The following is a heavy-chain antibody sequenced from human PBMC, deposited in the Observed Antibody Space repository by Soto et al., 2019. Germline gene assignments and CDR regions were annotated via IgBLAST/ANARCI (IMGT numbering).Heavy chain of an antibody. J-gene: IGHJ4*02. CDR1: GYTFTSYD. CDR3: ARGTRYCSSTSCYEYSDY. CDR2: MNPNSGNT. D-gene: IGHD2-2*01. V-gene: IGHV1-8*01. Sequence: QVQLVQSGAEVKKRGASMKVSCKSSGYTFTSYDINWVRQATGQGLEWMGWMNPNSGNTGYAQKFQGRVTMTRNTSLSTAYMELSTLRSEDTAVYYCARGTRYCSSTSCYEYSDYWGQGTLVTVSS.